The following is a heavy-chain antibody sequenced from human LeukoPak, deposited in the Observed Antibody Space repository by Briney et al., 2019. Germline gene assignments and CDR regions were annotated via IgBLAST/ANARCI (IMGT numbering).Heavy chain of an antibody. CDR3: AKEGEGHITMVALLTRDLDY. V-gene: IGHV1-24*01. J-gene: IGHJ4*02. CDR2: FDPEEGKT. Sequence: ASVKVSCKVSGYMLSELSMHWVRQAPGEGLEWMGGFDPEEGKTIYAQKFRGRVIMTEDPSTDTAYMELSSLTSEDTAMYYCAKEGEGHITMVALLTRDLDYWGQGTLVTVSS. CDR1: GYMLSELS. D-gene: IGHD3-10*01.